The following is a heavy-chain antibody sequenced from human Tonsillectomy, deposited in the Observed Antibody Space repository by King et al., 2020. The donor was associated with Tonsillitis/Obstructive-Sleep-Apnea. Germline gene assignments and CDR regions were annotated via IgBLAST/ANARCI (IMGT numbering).Heavy chain of an antibody. Sequence: DVQLVESGGGLVQPGGSLRLSCAASGFTFSNYDMHWVRQATGKGLEWVSAIGTTGATDYPGSVKGRFTISRENARNSLYLQMNSLRAGDTAVYYCAREDNGSLDYWGQGTLVTVSS. J-gene: IGHJ4*02. CDR3: AREDNGSLDY. V-gene: IGHV3-13*01. D-gene: IGHD1-26*01. CDR1: GFTFSNYD. CDR2: IGTTGAT.